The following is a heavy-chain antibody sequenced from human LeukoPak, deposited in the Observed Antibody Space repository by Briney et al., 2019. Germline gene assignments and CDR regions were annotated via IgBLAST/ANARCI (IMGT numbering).Heavy chain of an antibody. CDR2: IRYDGSNK. Sequence: GGSLRLSCAASGFTFSSYGMHWVRQAPGKGLEWVAFIRYDGSNKYYADSVKGRFTISRDNSKNTLYLQMNSLRAEDTAVYYCARDLLGWELHYFDYWGQGTLVTVSS. CDR1: GFTFSSYG. J-gene: IGHJ4*02. D-gene: IGHD1-26*01. V-gene: IGHV3-30*02. CDR3: ARDLLGWELHYFDY.